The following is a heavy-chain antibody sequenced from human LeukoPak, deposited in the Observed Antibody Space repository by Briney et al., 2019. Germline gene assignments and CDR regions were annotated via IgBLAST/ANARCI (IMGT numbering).Heavy chain of an antibody. CDR3: ARDPDILTGLGHDAFDI. Sequence: PGGSLRLSCAASGFTFSSYSMNWVRQAPGKGLEWVSSISSSSSYIYYADSVKGRFTISRDNAKNSLYLQMNSLRAEDTAVYYCARDPDILTGLGHDAFDIWGQGTMVTVSS. CDR2: ISSSSSYI. D-gene: IGHD3-9*01. V-gene: IGHV3-21*01. J-gene: IGHJ3*02. CDR1: GFTFSSYS.